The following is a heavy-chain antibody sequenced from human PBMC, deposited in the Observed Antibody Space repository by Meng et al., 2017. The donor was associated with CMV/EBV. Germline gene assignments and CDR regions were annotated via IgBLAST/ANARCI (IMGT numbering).Heavy chain of an antibody. CDR2: IRYDGSNK. Sequence: GGSLRLSCAASGFTFSNYGMYWVRQAPGKGLAWVTFIRYDGSNKYYADSVKGRFTISRDNSKNTLFLQMNSLRAEDTAVYYCARPLTNYDFWSGYYTGGGMDVWGQGTTVTVSS. CDR3: ARPLTNYDFWSGYYTGGGMDV. V-gene: IGHV3-30*02. J-gene: IGHJ6*02. CDR1: GFTFSNYG. D-gene: IGHD3-3*01.